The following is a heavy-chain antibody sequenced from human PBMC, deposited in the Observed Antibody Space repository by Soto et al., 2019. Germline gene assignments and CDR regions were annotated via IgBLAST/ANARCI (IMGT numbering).Heavy chain of an antibody. V-gene: IGHV4-34*01. Sequence: SETLSLTCAVYGGCFSGCYWSWIRQPPGKGLEWIGEINHSGSTNYNPSLKSRVTISVDTSKNQFSLKLSSVTAADTAVYYCARGQQWLPYWGQGTLVTVSS. J-gene: IGHJ4*02. CDR2: INHSGST. CDR3: ARGQQWLPY. D-gene: IGHD6-19*01. CDR1: GGCFSGCY.